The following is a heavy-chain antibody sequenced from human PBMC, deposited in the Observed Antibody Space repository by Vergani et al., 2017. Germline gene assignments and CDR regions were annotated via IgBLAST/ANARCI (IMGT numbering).Heavy chain of an antibody. CDR3: AREGWIAARPFDY. Sequence: EVQLVESGGGLVQPGGSLRLSCAASGFTVSSNYMSWVRQAPGKGLEWVSVIYSGGSTYYADSVKGRFTISRDNSKNTLYLQMNSLRAEDTAVYYCAREGWIAARPFDYWGQGTLVTVSS. CDR2: IYSGGST. D-gene: IGHD6-6*01. J-gene: IGHJ4*02. CDR1: GFTVSSNY. V-gene: IGHV3-66*01.